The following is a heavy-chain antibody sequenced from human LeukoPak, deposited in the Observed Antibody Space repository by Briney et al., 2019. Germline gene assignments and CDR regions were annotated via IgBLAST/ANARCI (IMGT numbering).Heavy chain of an antibody. J-gene: IGHJ6*03. CDR3: ARGEPSTRLNKDYYILDV. CDR2: IYQSGGT. Sequence: SETLSLTCTVSDGAMSSGAYSWSWIRQPPGKGLEWIGYIYQSGGTNYNPSLKSRVTISGDWSRNQFSLSLSSVTAADTAVYYCARGEPSTRLNKDYYILDVWGKGTTVTVTS. D-gene: IGHD5-12*01. CDR1: DGAMSSGAYS. V-gene: IGHV4-30-2*01.